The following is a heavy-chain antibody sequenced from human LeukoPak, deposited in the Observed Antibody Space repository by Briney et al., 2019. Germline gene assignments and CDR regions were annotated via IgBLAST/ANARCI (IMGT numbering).Heavy chain of an antibody. CDR2: INPNSGGT. J-gene: IGHJ3*02. Sequence: GASVKVSCTASGYTFTGYYMHWVRQAPGQGLEWMGWINPNSGGTNYAQKFQGRVTMTRDTSISTAYMELSRLRSDDTAVYYCARDYYDSSGYFAFDIWGQGTMVTVSS. CDR1: GYTFTGYY. D-gene: IGHD3-22*01. CDR3: ARDYYDSSGYFAFDI. V-gene: IGHV1-2*02.